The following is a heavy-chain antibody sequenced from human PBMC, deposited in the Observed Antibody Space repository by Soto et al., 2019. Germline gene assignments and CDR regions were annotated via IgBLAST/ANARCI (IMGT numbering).Heavy chain of an antibody. CDR2: IDWNGDK. Sequence: SGPTLVNPTQTLTLTCTFSGFSLSTIGLCVTWIRQPPGKALEWLALIDWNGDKYYNTPLKTRLTISMDTSKDQVVLIMTDVDPVDTATYYCARMRLISRHDSIPEKLTDYRGKGTLVT. V-gene: IGHV2-70*01. CDR1: GFSLSTIGLC. D-gene: IGHD3-3*02. J-gene: IGHJ4*01. CDR3: ARMRLISRHDSIPEKLTDY.